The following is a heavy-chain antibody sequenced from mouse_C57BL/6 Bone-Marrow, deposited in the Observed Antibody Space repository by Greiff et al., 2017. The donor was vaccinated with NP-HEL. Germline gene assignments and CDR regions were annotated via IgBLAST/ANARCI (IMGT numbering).Heavy chain of an antibody. D-gene: IGHD2-4*01. CDR3: ERDYDYDPYYFDY. J-gene: IGHJ2*01. CDR2: IDPSDSYT. Sequence: QVQLQQPGAELVMPGASVKLSCKASGYTFTSYWMHWVKQRPGQGLEWIGEIDPSDSYTNYNQKFKGKSTLTVDKSSSTAYMQLSSLTSEDSAVYYCERDYDYDPYYFDYWGQGTTLTVSS. CDR1: GYTFTSYW. V-gene: IGHV1-69*01.